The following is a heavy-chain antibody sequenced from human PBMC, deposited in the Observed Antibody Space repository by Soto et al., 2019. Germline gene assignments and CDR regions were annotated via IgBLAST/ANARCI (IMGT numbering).Heavy chain of an antibody. D-gene: IGHD2-2*01. CDR1: GYTFTSYY. CDR2: INPSGGST. V-gene: IGHV1-46*03. J-gene: IGHJ6*03. Sequence: GASVKVSCKASGYTFTSYYMHWVRQAPGQGLEWMGIINPSGGSTSYAQKFQGRVTMTRDTSTSTVYMELSSLRSEDTAVYYYARDGCSSTSSYLYYYYYMDVWGKGTTVTVSS. CDR3: ARDGCSSTSSYLYYYYYMDV.